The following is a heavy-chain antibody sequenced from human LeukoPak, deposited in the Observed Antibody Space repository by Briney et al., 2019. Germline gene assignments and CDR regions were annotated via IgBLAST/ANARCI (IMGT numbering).Heavy chain of an antibody. Sequence: SETLTLTCTVSGGSISAYYWSWLRQPAGKGLEWLGRISASGSTNYNPSLKSRGTMSVDTSKNQFSLNLSSVAAADTAIYYCASSLYYYTSGAGFDYWGQGTLVTVSS. CDR1: GGSISAYY. J-gene: IGHJ4*02. CDR2: ISASGST. CDR3: ASSLYYYTSGAGFDY. D-gene: IGHD3-10*01. V-gene: IGHV4-4*07.